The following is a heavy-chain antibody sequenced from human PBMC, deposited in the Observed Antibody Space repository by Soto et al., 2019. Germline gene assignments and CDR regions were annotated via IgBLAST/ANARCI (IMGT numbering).Heavy chain of an antibody. CDR1: EFTFSNYA. J-gene: IGHJ2*01. D-gene: IGHD4-17*01. V-gene: IGHV3-23*01. CDR2: TSGRAGDT. Sequence: PGGSLRLSCAASEFTFSNYAMTWVRQAPGKGLEWVSATSGRAGDTYYADSVEGRFTISRDNSKNTLYLQMNSLRAEDTAVYYCAKGGGITVTTNWYFDLWGRGTLVTVSS. CDR3: AKGGGITVTTNWYFDL.